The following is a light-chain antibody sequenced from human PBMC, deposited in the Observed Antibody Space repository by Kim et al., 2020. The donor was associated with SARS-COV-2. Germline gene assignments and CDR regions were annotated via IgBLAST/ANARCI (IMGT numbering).Light chain of an antibody. CDR2: GAS. CDR1: QSVTSN. CDR3: QHYNNWPPET. V-gene: IGKV3-15*01. J-gene: IGKJ2*01. Sequence: EIVMTQSPATLSVSPGERATLSCRASQSVTSNLAWYQQKPGQAPRLLIYGASTRATGIPARFSGSGSGTEFTLIISSLQSEDFAVYYCQHYNNWPPETFGQGTKVDIK.